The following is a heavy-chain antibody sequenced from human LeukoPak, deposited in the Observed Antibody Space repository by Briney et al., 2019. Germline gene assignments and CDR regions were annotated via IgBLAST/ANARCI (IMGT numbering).Heavy chain of an antibody. V-gene: IGHV4-34*01. CDR2: INHSGST. CDR3: ASLLDP. CDR1: GGSLSGYF. Sequence: SETLSHTCAVYGGSLSGYFWSWMRQPPGKGLEWIGEINHSGSTNYNPSLKSRVTISVDTSKNQFSLKLSSVTAADTAVYCCASLLDPWGKGTLVTVS. D-gene: IGHD3-10*01. J-gene: IGHJ5*02.